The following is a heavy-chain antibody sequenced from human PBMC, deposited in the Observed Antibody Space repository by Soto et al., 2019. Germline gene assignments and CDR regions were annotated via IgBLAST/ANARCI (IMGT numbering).Heavy chain of an antibody. J-gene: IGHJ6*02. CDR1: GYTFTSYY. V-gene: IGHV1-46*01. CDR2: INPSGTTT. CDR3: ARPQIASYYYYCMDV. Sequence: QVQLVQSGTEVQKPGASVKVSCKASGYTFTSYYMHWVRQAPGQGLEWMGIINPSGTTTDYAQKFQGRVTMTRDTSASTYDMELSSLRSEDTAVYCCARPQIASYYYYCMDVWGQGTTVTVSS.